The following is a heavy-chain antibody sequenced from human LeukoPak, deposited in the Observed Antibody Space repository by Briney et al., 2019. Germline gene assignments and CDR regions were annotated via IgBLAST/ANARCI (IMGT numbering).Heavy chain of an antibody. Sequence: GGSLRLSCAASGFTFSSYSMNWVRQAPGKGLEWVSSISSSSSYIYYADSVKGRFTTSRDNAKNSPYLQMNSLRAEDTAVYYCARDGADRGYSGYDDRFDPWGQGTLVTVSS. V-gene: IGHV3-21*01. CDR2: ISSSSSYI. D-gene: IGHD5-12*01. CDR1: GFTFSSYS. J-gene: IGHJ5*02. CDR3: ARDGADRGYSGYDDRFDP.